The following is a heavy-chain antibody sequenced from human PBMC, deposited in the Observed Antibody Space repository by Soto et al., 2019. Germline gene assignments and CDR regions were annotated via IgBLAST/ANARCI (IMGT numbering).Heavy chain of an antibody. J-gene: IGHJ4*02. V-gene: IGHV4-59*01. Sequence: SETLSLTCTVSGGSISSYYWSWIRQPPGKGLEWIGYIYDSGSTNYNPSLKSRVTISVDTSKNQFSLKLTSVTAADTAVYYCPPPPRYWGQGTLVTVSS. CDR2: IYDSGST. CDR1: GGSISSYY. CDR3: PPPPRY.